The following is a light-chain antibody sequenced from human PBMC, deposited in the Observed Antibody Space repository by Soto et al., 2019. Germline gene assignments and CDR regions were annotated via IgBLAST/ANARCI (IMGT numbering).Light chain of an antibody. J-gene: IGKJ4*01. CDR3: QQGKSFPLT. CDR1: QEINSW. Sequence: DVQMTQSPSYVSASLVDRFTITFRASQEINSWLGWYQQKPGLAPKLLIYTVSSLQGGVPSRFSGSRSGTDFTLTISSLQPEDLATYYCQQGKSFPLTFGGGTKVDIK. V-gene: IGKV1-12*01. CDR2: TVS.